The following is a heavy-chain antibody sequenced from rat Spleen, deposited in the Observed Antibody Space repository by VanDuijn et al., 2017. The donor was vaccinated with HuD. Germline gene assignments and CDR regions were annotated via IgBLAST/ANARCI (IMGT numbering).Heavy chain of an antibody. Sequence: EVQLVESGGGLVQPGRSLKLSCAASGFTFRNYGMAWVRQAQTKGLEWGATINYDGSSTHYRDSVKGRFTISRNNEKSTLCLQVDILRSEDTATYYCARLGIAAIGNWFASWGQGTLVTVSS. V-gene: IGHV5-29*01. J-gene: IGHJ3*01. D-gene: IGHD1-2*01. CDR3: ARLGIAAIGNWFAS. CDR2: INYDGSST. CDR1: GFTFRNYG.